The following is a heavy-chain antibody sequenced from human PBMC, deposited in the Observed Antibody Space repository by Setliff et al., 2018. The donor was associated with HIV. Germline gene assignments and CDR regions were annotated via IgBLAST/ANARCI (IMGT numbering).Heavy chain of an antibody. CDR1: GDPIFIGGYY. Sequence: SETLSLTCAVSGDPIFIGGYYWSWIRQHPGGGLEWIGYIYHTGKTYYNPSLQSRIIMSLDMSQNQFSLKLSSVTAADTAVYYCAKEGNSVDNWLDPWGPGTLVTVSS. J-gene: IGHJ5*02. D-gene: IGHD1-26*01. V-gene: IGHV4-31*11. CDR3: AKEGNSVDNWLDP. CDR2: IYHTGKT.